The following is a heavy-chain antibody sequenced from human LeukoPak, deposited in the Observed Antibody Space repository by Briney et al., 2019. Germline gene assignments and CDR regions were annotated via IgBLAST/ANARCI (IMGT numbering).Heavy chain of an antibody. D-gene: IGHD2-15*01. J-gene: IGHJ4*02. CDR1: GGSISSGYW. CDR2: IIDSGST. CDR3: ATYGPTSGGYTFEY. V-gene: IGHV4-4*02. Sequence: SETLSLTCAVSGGSISSGYWWSWVRQPPMKGLEWIGEIIDSGSTNYNPSLKGRITISLDKTKNQFSLDVNSVTAADTAVYYCATYGPTSGGYTFEYWGQGILVTVSS.